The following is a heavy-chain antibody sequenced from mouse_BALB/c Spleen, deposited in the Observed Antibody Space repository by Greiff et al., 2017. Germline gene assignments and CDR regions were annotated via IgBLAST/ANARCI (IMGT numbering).Heavy chain of an antibody. D-gene: IGHD3-3*01. J-gene: IGHJ4*01. Sequence: EVKLQESGGGLVQPGGSLKLSCAASGFDFSRYWMSWVRQAPGKGLEWIGEINPDSSTINYTPSLKDKFIISRDNAKNTLYLQMSKVRSEDTALYYCARPGGTRGAMDYWGQGTSVTVSS. CDR2: INPDSSTI. CDR3: ARPGGTRGAMDY. V-gene: IGHV4-1*02. CDR1: GFDFSRYW.